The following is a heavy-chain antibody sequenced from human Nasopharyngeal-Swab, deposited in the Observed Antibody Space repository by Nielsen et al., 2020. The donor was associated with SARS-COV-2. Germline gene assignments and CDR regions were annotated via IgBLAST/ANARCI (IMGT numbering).Heavy chain of an antibody. D-gene: IGHD4-17*01. J-gene: IGHJ4*02. CDR1: GFTFSSYS. CDR2: ISSSSSYI. V-gene: IGHV3-21*01. Sequence: GESLKISCAASGFTFSSYSMNWVRQAPGKGLEWDSSISSSSSYIYYADSVKGRFTISRDNAKNSLYLQMNSLRAEDTAVYYCARDLRASGDYWGQGTLVTVSS. CDR3: ARDLRASGDY.